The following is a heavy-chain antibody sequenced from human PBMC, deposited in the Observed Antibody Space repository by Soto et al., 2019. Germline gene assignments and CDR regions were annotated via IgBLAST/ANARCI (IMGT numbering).Heavy chain of an antibody. CDR1: GGSMRRGQSQ. CDR3: ARGAYSYDSGLVY. V-gene: IGHV4-30-4*01. D-gene: IGHD3-22*01. CDR2: IYYSGST. J-gene: IGHJ4*02. Sequence: SAALRVRWSGSGGSMRRGQSQGSWVRQPQGKGLEWIGYIYYSGSTYYTPSLKSRVTISVDTSKNQFSLKLSSVTAADTAVYYCARGAYSYDSGLVYWGQGTLVTVS.